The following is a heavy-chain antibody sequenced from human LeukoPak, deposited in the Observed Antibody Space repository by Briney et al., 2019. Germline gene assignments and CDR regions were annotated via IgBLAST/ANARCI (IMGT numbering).Heavy chain of an antibody. J-gene: IGHJ5*02. D-gene: IGHD6-19*01. CDR2: IKQDGSEK. CDR1: GFTFTSYW. CDR3: ARRGAIAVPVFWFDP. V-gene: IGHV3-7*01. Sequence: GGSLRLSCVASGFTFTSYWMSWVRQAPGKGLEWVANIKQDGSEKYYLDSLEGRFTISRDNAKNSVYLQINRLRAEDTAVYYCARRGAIAVPVFWFDPWGQGTLVIVSS.